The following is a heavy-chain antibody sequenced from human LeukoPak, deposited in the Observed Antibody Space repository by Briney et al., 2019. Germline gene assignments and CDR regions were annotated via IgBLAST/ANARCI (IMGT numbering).Heavy chain of an antibody. Sequence: SETLSLTCTVSGDSITPYYWSWIRQPPGKGLEWIGYVYYTGSGSTSNNPSLKSRITISVDTSKNQFSLNLKSVTAADTAVYFCARHAVYAGSGWAFDYWGQGTLVTVFS. CDR3: ARHAVYAGSGWAFDY. V-gene: IGHV4-59*08. CDR2: VYYTGSGST. J-gene: IGHJ4*02. D-gene: IGHD6-19*01. CDR1: GDSITPYY.